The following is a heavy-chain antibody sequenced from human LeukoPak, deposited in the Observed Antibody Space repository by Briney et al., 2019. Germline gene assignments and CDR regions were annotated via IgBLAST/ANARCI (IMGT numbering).Heavy chain of an antibody. D-gene: IGHD5-12*01. V-gene: IGHV4-30-2*01. CDR3: ARTLDGYSGYDYYFDY. J-gene: IGHJ4*02. CDR1: GGSISRGGYY. CDR2: IYHSGST. Sequence: SETLSLTCTVSGGSISRGGYYWSWIRQPPGKGLEWIGYIYHSGSTYYNPSLKSRVTISVDRSKNQFSLKLSSVTAADTAVYYCARTLDGYSGYDYYFDYWGQGTLVTVSS.